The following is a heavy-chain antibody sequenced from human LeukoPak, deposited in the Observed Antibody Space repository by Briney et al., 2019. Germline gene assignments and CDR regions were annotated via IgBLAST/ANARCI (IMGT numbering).Heavy chain of an antibody. CDR3: ARRTTGTTFSDY. Sequence: PGESLKISCKGSGYSFTSYWISWVRQMPGKGLEWMGRIDPSDSYTNYSPSFQGHVTISADKSISTAYLQWSSLEASDTAMYYCARRTTGTTFSDYWGQGTLVTVSS. CDR2: IDPSDSYT. V-gene: IGHV5-10-1*01. D-gene: IGHD1-1*01. CDR1: GYSFTSYW. J-gene: IGHJ4*02.